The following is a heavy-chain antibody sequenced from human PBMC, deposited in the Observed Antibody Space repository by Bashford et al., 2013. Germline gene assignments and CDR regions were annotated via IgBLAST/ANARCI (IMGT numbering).Heavy chain of an antibody. Sequence: ASVKVSCKASGYTFTSYGISWVRQAPGQGLEWMGWISAYNGNTNYAQKLQGRVTMTTDTSTSTAYMELRSLRSDDTAVYYCARDGPMTTVTTHYYYGMDVWGQGTTVTVSS. V-gene: IGHV1-18*01. D-gene: IGHD4-17*01. CDR3: ARDGPMTTVTTHYYYGMDV. CDR1: GYTFTSYG. CDR2: ISAYNGNT. J-gene: IGHJ6*02.